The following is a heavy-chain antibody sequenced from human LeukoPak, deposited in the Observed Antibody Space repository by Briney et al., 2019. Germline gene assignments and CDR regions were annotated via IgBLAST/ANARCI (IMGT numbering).Heavy chain of an antibody. V-gene: IGHV1-2*02. CDR3: ARAGDGYYYMDV. D-gene: IGHD7-27*01. CDR1: GYTFTGYY. Sequence: ASVKVSCKASGYTFTGYYMHWVRQAPGQGLEWMGWINPNSGGTSYAQKFQGRVTMTRDTSISTAYMELSRLRSDDTAVYYCARAGDGYYYMDVWGKGTTVTVSS. J-gene: IGHJ6*03. CDR2: INPNSGGT.